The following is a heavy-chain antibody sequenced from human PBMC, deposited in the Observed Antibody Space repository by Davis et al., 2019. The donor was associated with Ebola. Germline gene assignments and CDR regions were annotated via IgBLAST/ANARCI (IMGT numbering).Heavy chain of an antibody. CDR2: ISSSSSYI. CDR3: ARGKDSGSYFVNAFDI. D-gene: IGHD1-26*01. Sequence: GESLKISCAASGFTFSSYSMNWVRQAPGKGLEWVSSISSSSSYIYYADSVKGRFTISRDNAKNSLYLQMNSLRAEDTAVYYCARGKDSGSYFVNAFDIWGQGTMVTVSS. J-gene: IGHJ3*02. CDR1: GFTFSSYS. V-gene: IGHV3-21*01.